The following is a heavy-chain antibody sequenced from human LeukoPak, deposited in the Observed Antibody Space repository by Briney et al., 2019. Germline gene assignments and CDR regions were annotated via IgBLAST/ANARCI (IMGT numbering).Heavy chain of an antibody. CDR1: GYTFTSYA. Sequence: ASVKVSCKASGYTFTSYAISWVRQAPGQGLEWMGRIIPILGIANYAQKFQGRVTITADKSTSTAYMELSSLRSEDTAVYYCARFHSSSWYKGVKYYFDYWGQGTLVTVSS. J-gene: IGHJ4*02. D-gene: IGHD6-13*01. V-gene: IGHV1-69*04. CDR2: IIPILGIA. CDR3: ARFHSSSWYKGVKYYFDY.